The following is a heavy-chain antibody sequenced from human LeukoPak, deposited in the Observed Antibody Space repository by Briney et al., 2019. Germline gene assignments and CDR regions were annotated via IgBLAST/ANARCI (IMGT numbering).Heavy chain of an antibody. CDR1: GGSISSSSYY. D-gene: IGHD3-10*01. Sequence: SETLSLTCTVSGGSISSSSYYWGWIRQPPGRGLEWIGSIYYSGSTYYNPSLKSRVTISVDTSKNQFSLKLSSVTAADTAVYYCARGRRVKSLWFGELLSPHYFDYWGQGTLVTVSS. CDR3: ARGRRVKSLWFGELLSPHYFDY. V-gene: IGHV4-39*01. J-gene: IGHJ4*02. CDR2: IYYSGST.